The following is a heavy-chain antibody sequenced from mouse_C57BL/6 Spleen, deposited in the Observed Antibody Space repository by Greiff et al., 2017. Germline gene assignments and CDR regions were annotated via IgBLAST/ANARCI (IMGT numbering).Heavy chain of an antibody. D-gene: IGHD2-3*01. CDR2: IYPGDGDT. V-gene: IGHV1-82*01. Sequence: VQLQQSGPELVKPGASVKISCKASGYAFSSSWMNWVKQRPGKGLEWIGRIYPGDGDTNYNGKFKGKATLTADKSSSTAYMQLSSLTSEDSAVYFCARTGYDGYGDYWGQGTTLTVSS. CDR1: GYAFSSSW. J-gene: IGHJ2*01. CDR3: ARTGYDGYGDY.